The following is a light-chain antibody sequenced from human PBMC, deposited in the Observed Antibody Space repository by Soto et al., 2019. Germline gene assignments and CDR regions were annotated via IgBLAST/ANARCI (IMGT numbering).Light chain of an antibody. CDR3: QQYHSYWT. CDR1: QTISSW. V-gene: IGKV1-5*01. Sequence: DIQMTQTPSSLSASVGDKVTITCRASQTISSWLAWYQQKPGEAPKLLIYDASALPRGVPSRFSGSGSGTKFTLTISSLQTDDFSTYYCQQYHSYWTFGQGTKVDIK. J-gene: IGKJ1*01. CDR2: DAS.